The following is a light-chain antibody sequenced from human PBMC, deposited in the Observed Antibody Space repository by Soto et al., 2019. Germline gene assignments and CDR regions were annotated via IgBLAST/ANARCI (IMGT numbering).Light chain of an antibody. Sequence: EIAMTQSPLFLPVTPGEPASISCSSSQSLLHSNGYNYLDWYLQKPGQSPQLLIYLGSNRASGVPDRFSGSGSGTDFTLKINRVEAEDVGVYYCMQALQSPLTFGGGTKVEIK. CDR3: MQALQSPLT. V-gene: IGKV2-28*01. J-gene: IGKJ4*01. CDR1: QSLLHSNGYNY. CDR2: LGS.